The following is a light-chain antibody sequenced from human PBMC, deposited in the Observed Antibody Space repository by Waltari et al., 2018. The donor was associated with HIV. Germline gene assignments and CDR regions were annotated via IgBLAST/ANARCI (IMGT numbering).Light chain of an antibody. J-gene: IGLJ2*01. Sequence: SYELTQPPSVSVSPGQTASITCSGDKLGDTYASWYQQKPGQSPVLVIYHNSKRPSGFPERFSGSNAGDTATLTISGTQAVDEADYYCQAWDSSSAVVFGRGTKLTVL. CDR3: QAWDSSSAVV. CDR2: HNS. CDR1: KLGDTY. V-gene: IGLV3-1*01.